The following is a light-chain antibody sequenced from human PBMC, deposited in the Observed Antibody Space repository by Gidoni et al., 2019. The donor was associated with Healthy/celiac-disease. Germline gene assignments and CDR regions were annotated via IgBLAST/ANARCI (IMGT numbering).Light chain of an antibody. CDR1: QSVSSSY. CDR3: QQYGSSPIT. J-gene: IGKJ5*01. V-gene: IGKV3-20*01. Sequence: EIVLTQSPGTLSLSPGERSTLSCRASQSVSSSYLAWYQQKPGQAPRLLIYGASSRSTGIPDFTLTISRLEPEDFAVYYYQQYGSSPITFGQGTRLEIK. CDR2: GAS.